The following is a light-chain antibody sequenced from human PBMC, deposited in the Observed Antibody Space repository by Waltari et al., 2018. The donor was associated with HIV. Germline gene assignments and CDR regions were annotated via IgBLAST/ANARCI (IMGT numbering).Light chain of an antibody. CDR3: SSYTPTSFVV. CDR1: NSDIGTYNY. Sequence: QSALTQPASVSGSPGQSTTISCFGTNSDIGTYNYVSWYQQHPGKVPKLLIYEVANRPSGIAQRFSGSKSGNTAYLTLSGLQAEDEADYYCSSYTPTSFVVFGGGTKLTVL. J-gene: IGLJ2*01. V-gene: IGLV2-14*01. CDR2: EVA.